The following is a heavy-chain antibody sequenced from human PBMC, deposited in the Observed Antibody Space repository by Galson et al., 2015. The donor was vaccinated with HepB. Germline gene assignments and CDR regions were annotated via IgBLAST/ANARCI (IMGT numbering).Heavy chain of an antibody. CDR3: ARHSIWRRDWRPHGSLDPFDY. V-gene: IGHV5-51*01. CDR2: IYPGDSDT. D-gene: IGHD3-10*01. J-gene: IGHJ4*02. Sequence: QSGAEVKKPGESLKISCKGSGYSFTSYWIGWVRQMPGKGLEWMGIIYPGDSDTRYSPSFQGQVTISADKSISTAYLQWSSLKASDTAMYYCARHSIWRRDWRPHGSLDPFDYWGQGTLVTVSS. CDR1: GYSFTSYW.